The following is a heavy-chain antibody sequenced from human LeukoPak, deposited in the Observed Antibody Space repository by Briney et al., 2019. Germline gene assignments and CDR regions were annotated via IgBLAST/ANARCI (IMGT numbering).Heavy chain of an antibody. D-gene: IGHD3-22*01. J-gene: IGHJ4*02. V-gene: IGHV3-30-3*01. CDR1: GFTFSSYA. Sequence: GRSLRLSCAASGFTFSSYAMHWVRQAPGKGLEWVAVISYDGSNKYYADSVKGRFTISRDNSKNTLYLQMNSLRAEDTAVYYCARAWYYYDSSGYYSTVFAYWGQGTLVTVSS. CDR2: ISYDGSNK. CDR3: ARAWYYYDSSGYYSTVFAY.